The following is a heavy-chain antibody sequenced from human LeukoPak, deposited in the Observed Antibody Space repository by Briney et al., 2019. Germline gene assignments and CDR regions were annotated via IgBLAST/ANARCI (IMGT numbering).Heavy chain of an antibody. Sequence: GGSLRLSCAASGFTFSSYAMSWVRQAPGKGLGWVSAISGSGGYTYYADSVKGRFTISRDNSKNTLYLQVNSLRAEDTALYYCAKEVYSSAQYYFDYWGQGTLVTVSS. CDR2: ISGSGGYT. J-gene: IGHJ4*02. V-gene: IGHV3-23*01. CDR1: GFTFSSYA. CDR3: AKEVYSSAQYYFDY. D-gene: IGHD2-21*01.